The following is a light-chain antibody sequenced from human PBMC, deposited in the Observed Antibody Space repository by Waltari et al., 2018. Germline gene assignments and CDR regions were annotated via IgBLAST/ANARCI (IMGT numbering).Light chain of an antibody. CDR1: SLRSYY. V-gene: IGLV3-19*01. CDR2: GKN. Sequence: SSELTQDPAVSVPLGQTVRITCQGDSLRSYYASWYQQKPGQAPVLVIYGKNNRPSGSPDRFSGSRSGNTASLTITGAQAEDEADYYCNSRDSSGNHLWVFGGGTKRTVL. CDR3: NSRDSSGNHLWV. J-gene: IGLJ3*02.